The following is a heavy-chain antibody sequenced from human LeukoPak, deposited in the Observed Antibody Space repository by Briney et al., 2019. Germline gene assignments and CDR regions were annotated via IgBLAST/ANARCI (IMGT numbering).Heavy chain of an antibody. D-gene: IGHD6-13*01. CDR2: ISGSGGST. V-gene: IGHV3-23*01. CDR1: GFTFSSYA. J-gene: IGHJ4*02. CDR3: AKDPARLLYSSSWYSPCPPDY. Sequence: PGGSLRLSCAASGFTFSSYAMSWVRQAPGKGLEWVSAISGSGGSTYYADSVKGRLTISRDNSKNTLYLQMNSLRAEDTAVYYCAKDPARLLYSSSWYSPCPPDYWGQGTLVTVSS.